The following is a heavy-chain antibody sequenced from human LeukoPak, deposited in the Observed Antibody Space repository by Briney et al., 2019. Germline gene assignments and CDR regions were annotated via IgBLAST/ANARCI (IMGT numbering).Heavy chain of an antibody. CDR3: ARTYGDYDDAFDV. CDR1: GGSISSSTYC. CDR2: IYYSGST. D-gene: IGHD4-17*01. Sequence: SETLSLTCTVSGGSISSSTYCWGWIRQPPGKGLEWIGSIYYSGSTYNNPSLKSRVTIFVDTSKNQFSLKLSSVTATDTAVYYCARTYGDYDDAFDVRGQGTMVTVSS. J-gene: IGHJ3*01. V-gene: IGHV4-39*01.